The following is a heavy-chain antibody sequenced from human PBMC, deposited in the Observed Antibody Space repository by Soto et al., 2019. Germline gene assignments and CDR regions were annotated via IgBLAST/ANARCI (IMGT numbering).Heavy chain of an antibody. J-gene: IGHJ6*02. CDR2: ISYDGSNK. CDR3: AKLDEGGLQYAYYAMDV. V-gene: IGHV3-30*18. D-gene: IGHD2-15*01. Sequence: GGSLRLSCGASGFTFSDYGMYWVRQAPGKGLEWVAVISYDGSNKYYADSVKGRFTISRDNSKNTLYLQMTSLRTEDTALYYCAKLDEGGLQYAYYAMDVWGQGTTVTVSS. CDR1: GFTFSDYG.